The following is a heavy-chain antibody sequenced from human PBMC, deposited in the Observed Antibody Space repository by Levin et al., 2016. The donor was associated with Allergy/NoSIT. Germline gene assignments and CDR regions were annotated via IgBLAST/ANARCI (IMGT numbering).Heavy chain of an antibody. CDR1: GGSISSSSYY. CDR3: AREIQGGNWFDP. CDR2: IYYSGRT. J-gene: IGHJ5*02. D-gene: IGHD3-16*01. Sequence: SETLSLTCTVSGGSISSSSYYWGWIRQPPGKGLEWIGSIYYSGRTFYNPSLKSRVTMSVDTTKNQFSLKLTSVSAADTAVYYCAREIQGGNWFDPWGQGTLVTVSS. V-gene: IGHV4-39*07.